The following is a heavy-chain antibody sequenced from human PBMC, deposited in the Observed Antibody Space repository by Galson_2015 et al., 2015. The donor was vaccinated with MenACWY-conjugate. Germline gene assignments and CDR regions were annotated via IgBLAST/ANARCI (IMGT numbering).Heavy chain of an antibody. CDR1: GYTFTSYD. J-gene: IGHJ4*02. CDR2: ISAYNGNT. CDR3: ARLYDSSGYYNPDY. Sequence: SVKVSCKASGYTFTSYDISWVRQAPGQGLEWMGWISAYNGNTNYAQKLQGRVTMTTDTSTSTAYMELRSLRSDDTAVYYCARLYDSSGYYNPDYWGQGTLVTVSS. V-gene: IGHV1-18*01. D-gene: IGHD3-22*01.